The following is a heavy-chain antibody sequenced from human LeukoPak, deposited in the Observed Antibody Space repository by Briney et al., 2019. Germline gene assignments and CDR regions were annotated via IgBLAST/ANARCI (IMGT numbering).Heavy chain of an antibody. CDR1: GGSFSGYY. CDR3: AREIRGSGSYY. CDR2: INHSGST. V-gene: IGHV4-34*01. D-gene: IGHD3-10*01. J-gene: IGHJ4*02. Sequence: SETLSLTCAVYGGSFSGYYWSWIRQPPGKGLEWIGEINHSGSTNYNPSLKSRVTISVDTSKNQFSLKLSSVTAADTAVYYCAREIRGSGSYYWGQGTLVTVSS.